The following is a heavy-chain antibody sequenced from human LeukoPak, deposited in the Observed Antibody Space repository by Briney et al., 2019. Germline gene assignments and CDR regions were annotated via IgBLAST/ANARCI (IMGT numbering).Heavy chain of an antibody. D-gene: IGHD6-13*01. CDR3: ARGLQQLVPTTWFDP. Sequence: GASVKVSCKASGYTFTAYYMHWVRQAPGQGLEWMGRIIPILGIANYAQKFQGRVTITADKSTSTAYMELSSLRSEDTAVYYCARGLQQLVPTTWFDPWGQGTLVTVSS. CDR2: IIPILGIA. J-gene: IGHJ5*02. CDR1: GYTFTAYY. V-gene: IGHV1-69*04.